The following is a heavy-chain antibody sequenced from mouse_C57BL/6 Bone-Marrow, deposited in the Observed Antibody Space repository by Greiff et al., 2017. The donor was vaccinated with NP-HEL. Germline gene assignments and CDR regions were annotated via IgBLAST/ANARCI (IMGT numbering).Heavy chain of an antibody. J-gene: IGHJ1*03. CDR1: GYTFTSYW. V-gene: IGHV1-69*01. D-gene: IGHD4-1*01. CDR2: IDPSDSYT. CDR3: ERGVRANWDWYFDV. Sequence: QVQLQQPGAELVMPGASVKLSCKASGYTFTSYWMHWVKQRPGQGLEWIGEIDPSDSYTNYNQKFKGKSTLTVDKSSSTAYMQLSSLTSEDSAVYYCERGVRANWDWYFDVWGTGTTVTVSS.